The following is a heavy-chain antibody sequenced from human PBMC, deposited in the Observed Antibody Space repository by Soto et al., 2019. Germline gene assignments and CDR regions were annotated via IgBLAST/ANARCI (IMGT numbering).Heavy chain of an antibody. CDR3: AKDKGTVTDISYYFDY. D-gene: IGHD4-4*01. J-gene: IGHJ4*02. CDR2: ISYDGSNK. V-gene: IGHV3-30*18. CDR1: GFTFSSYG. Sequence: QVQLVESGGGVVQPGRSLRLSCAASGFTFSSYGMHWVRQAPGKGLEWVAVISYDGSNKYYADSVKGRFTISRDNSKNTLYLQMNSLRAEDTAVYYCAKDKGTVTDISYYFDYWGQGTLVTVSS.